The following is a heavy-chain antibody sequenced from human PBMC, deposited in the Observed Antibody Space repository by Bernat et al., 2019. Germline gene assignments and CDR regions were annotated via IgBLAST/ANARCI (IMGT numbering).Heavy chain of an antibody. CDR3: ARQKPYGSGSYYNPVIDY. J-gene: IGHJ4*02. CDR1: GFTVNSNY. Sequence: EVQLVESGGGLVQPGGSLRLSCAASGFTVNSNYMSWVRQAPGKGLEWVSVIYSGGSTYYADSVKGRFTISRDNSKNTLYLQMNSLRAEDTAVYYCARQKPYGSGSYYNPVIDYWGQGTLVTVSS. CDR2: IYSGGST. V-gene: IGHV3-66*04. D-gene: IGHD3-10*01.